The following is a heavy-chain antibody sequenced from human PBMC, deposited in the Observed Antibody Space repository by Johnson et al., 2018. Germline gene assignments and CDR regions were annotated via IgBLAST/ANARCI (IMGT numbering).Heavy chain of an antibody. CDR2: VDPEAGKT. D-gene: IGHD1-26*01. J-gene: IGHJ2*01. CDR3: ATVIGTFHPYWFFNL. CDR1: GYSLTELS. V-gene: IGHV1-24*01. Sequence: QVQLVQSGAEVKKPGASVKVSCKVSGYSLTELSMHWVRQARGTGLEWMGGVDPEAGKTIYAQKFQDRVTMTEDTSTDTVYMVLRSLKSDDTAVYYCATVIGTFHPYWFFNLWGRGTLVSVSS.